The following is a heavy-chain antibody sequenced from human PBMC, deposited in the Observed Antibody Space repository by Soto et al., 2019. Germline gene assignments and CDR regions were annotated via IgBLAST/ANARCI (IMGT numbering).Heavy chain of an antibody. J-gene: IGHJ4*02. D-gene: IGHD4-4*01. CDR3: AKGPDYSIRTYFDY. V-gene: IGHV3-23*01. CDR2: ISGSGGST. Sequence: EVQLLESGGGLVQPGGSLRLSCAASGFTFSSYAMSWVRQAPGKGLEWVSAISGSGGSTYYADSVKGRFTISRDNSKNSLYLQKNRLRAEDTAVYYCAKGPDYSIRTYFDYWGPGTLVTVSS. CDR1: GFTFSSYA.